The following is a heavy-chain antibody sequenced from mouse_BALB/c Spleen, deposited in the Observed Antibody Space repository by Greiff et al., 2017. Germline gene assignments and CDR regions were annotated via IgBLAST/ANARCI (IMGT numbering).Heavy chain of an antibody. CDR3: ARLGYYVGNYAMDY. V-gene: IGHV1-7*01. D-gene: IGHD2-3*01. CDR2: INPSTGYT. Sequence: QVQLQQSGAELAKPGASVKMSCKASGYTFTSYWMHWVKQRPGQGLEWIGYINPSTGYTEYNQKFKDKATLTADKSSSTAYMQLSSLTSEDSAVYYCARLGYYVGNYAMDYWGQGTSVTVSS. CDR1: GYTFTSYW. J-gene: IGHJ4*01.